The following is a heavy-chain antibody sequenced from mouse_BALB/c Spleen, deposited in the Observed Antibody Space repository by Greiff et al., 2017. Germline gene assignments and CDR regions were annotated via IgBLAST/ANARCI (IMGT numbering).Heavy chain of an antibody. D-gene: IGHD2-4*01. CDR3: ARWLYDYDDY. Sequence: VQLKESGPGLVKPSQSLSLTCTVTGYSITSDYAWNWIRQFPGNKLEWMGYISYSGSTSYNPSLKSRISITRDTSKNQFFLQLNSVTTEDTATYYCARWLYDYDDYWGQGTTLTVSS. CDR1: GYSITSDYA. J-gene: IGHJ2*01. CDR2: ISYSGST. V-gene: IGHV3-2*02.